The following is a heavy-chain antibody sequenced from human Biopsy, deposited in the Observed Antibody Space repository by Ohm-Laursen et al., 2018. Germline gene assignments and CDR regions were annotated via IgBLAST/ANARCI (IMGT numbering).Heavy chain of an antibody. CDR2: ISPKSGGT. CDR3: ARVVSLCGGDCYSLDS. Sequence: ASVKVSCKASGFSFTGYYIHWVRQAPGQGLEWMGWISPKSGGTNYAQKFQGNITMTKNTSMSTAYMEMSRPRSDDTAVYYCARVVSLCGGDCYSLDSWGQGTLVTVSS. V-gene: IGHV1-2*02. D-gene: IGHD2-21*02. J-gene: IGHJ5*01. CDR1: GFSFTGYY.